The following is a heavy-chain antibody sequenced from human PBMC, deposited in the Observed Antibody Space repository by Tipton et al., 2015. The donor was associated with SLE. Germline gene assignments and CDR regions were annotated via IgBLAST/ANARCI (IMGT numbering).Heavy chain of an antibody. CDR2: IYYSGST. V-gene: IGHV4-61*08. J-gene: IGHJ6*03. Sequence: TLSLTCTVSGGSISSGGYYWSWIRQHPGKGLEWIGYIYYSGSTNYNPSLKSRVTISVDTSKNQFSLKLSSVTAADTAVYYCARVYDFWSGGYYYYMDVWGKGTTVTVSS. CDR1: GGSISSGGYY. CDR3: ARVYDFWSGGYYYYMDV. D-gene: IGHD3-3*01.